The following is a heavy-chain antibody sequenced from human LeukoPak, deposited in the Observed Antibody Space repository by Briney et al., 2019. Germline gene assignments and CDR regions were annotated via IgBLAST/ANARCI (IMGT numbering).Heavy chain of an antibody. V-gene: IGHV1-24*01. CDR2: FDPEDGET. Sequence: ASVKVSCKVSGYTLTELSMHWVRQALGKGLEWMGGFDPEDGETIYAQKFRGRVTMTEDTSTDTAYMELSSLRSEDTAVYYCATGKGAAGTFDYWGQGTLVTVSS. J-gene: IGHJ4*02. D-gene: IGHD6-13*01. CDR1: GYTLTELS. CDR3: ATGKGAAGTFDY.